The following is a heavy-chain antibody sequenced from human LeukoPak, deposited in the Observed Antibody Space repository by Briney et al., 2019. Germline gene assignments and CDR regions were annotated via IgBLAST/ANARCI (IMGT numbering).Heavy chain of an antibody. CDR1: GFSLSTSGMC. Sequence: SGPTLVNPTQTLTLTCTFSGFSLSTSGMCVSWIRQPPGKALEWLARIDWDDDKYYSASLKTRVTTSKDTSKNQVVLTMTNMDPVDTATYYCARMGTTYYYFDYWGQGTLVTVSS. CDR3: ARMGTTYYYFDY. V-gene: IGHV2-70*11. D-gene: IGHD1-7*01. CDR2: IDWDDDK. J-gene: IGHJ4*02.